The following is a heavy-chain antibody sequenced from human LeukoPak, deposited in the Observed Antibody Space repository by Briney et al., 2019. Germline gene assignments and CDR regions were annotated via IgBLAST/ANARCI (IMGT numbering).Heavy chain of an antibody. CDR1: GFTFSSSA. Sequence: GGSLRLSCAASGFTFSSSAMSWVRQAPGKGLEWVSAISNNGGYTYYADSVQGRFTISRDNSKSTLYLQMNSLRAEDTAVYYCAKQLGYCSDGSCYFPYWGQGTLVTVSS. J-gene: IGHJ4*02. CDR2: ISNNGGYT. V-gene: IGHV3-23*01. CDR3: AKQLGYCSDGSCYFPY. D-gene: IGHD2-15*01.